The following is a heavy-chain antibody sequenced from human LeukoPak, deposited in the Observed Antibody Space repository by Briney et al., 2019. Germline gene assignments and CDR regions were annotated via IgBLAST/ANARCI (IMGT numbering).Heavy chain of an antibody. J-gene: IGHJ4*02. CDR1: GGSISSYY. V-gene: IGHV4-59*01. CDR3: ARVQFSCGSAVSHFDY. Sequence: SETLSLTCTVSGGSISSYYWSWIRQPPGKGLEWIGYIYYSGSTNYNPSLKSRVTISVDTSKNQFSLKLSSVTAADTAVYYCARVQFSCGSAVSHFDYWGQGTLVTVSS. CDR2: IYYSGST. D-gene: IGHD6-19*01.